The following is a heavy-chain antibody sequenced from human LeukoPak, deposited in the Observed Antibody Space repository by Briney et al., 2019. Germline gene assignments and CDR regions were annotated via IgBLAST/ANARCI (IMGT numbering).Heavy chain of an antibody. J-gene: IGHJ4*02. CDR1: GFTFDDYA. V-gene: IGHV3-43D*03. Sequence: GGSLRLSCAASGFTFDDYAMHWVRQAPGKGLEWASRISWDGGSTYYADSVKGRFTISRDNSKNSLYLQMNSLRAEDTALYYCAKDMGVVGATPGFDYWGQGTLVTVSS. D-gene: IGHD1-26*01. CDR2: ISWDGGST. CDR3: AKDMGVVGATPGFDY.